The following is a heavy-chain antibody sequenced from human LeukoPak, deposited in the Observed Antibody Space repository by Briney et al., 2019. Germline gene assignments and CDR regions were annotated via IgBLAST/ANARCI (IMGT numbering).Heavy chain of an antibody. CDR3: ARRDYYGSGTFDP. V-gene: IGHV4-59*08. J-gene: IGHJ5*02. CDR2: IYYSGST. CDR1: GGSISNYY. D-gene: IGHD3-10*01. Sequence: SETLSLTCTVSGGSISNYYWSWIRQPPGKGLEWIGYIYYSGSTNYNPSLKSRVTISVDTSKNQFSLKLTAVTAADTAVYNCARRDYYGSGTFDPWGQGTLVTVSS.